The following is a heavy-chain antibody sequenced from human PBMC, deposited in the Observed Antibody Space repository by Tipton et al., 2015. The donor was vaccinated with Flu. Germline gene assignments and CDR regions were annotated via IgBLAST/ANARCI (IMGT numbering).Heavy chain of an antibody. CDR2: IWYDGSNK. J-gene: IGHJ5*02. V-gene: IGHV3-33*06. CDR3: AKDKNEFYAFET. CDR1: GFIFSTYG. Sequence: SLRLSCAASGFIFSTYGMHWVRQAPGKGLEWVAVIWYDGSNKYYADSVKGRFTISRDNSKNTVYLQMNSLRAEDTAVYYCAKDKNEFYAFETCAQGTLVTVSS. D-gene: IGHD2/OR15-2a*01.